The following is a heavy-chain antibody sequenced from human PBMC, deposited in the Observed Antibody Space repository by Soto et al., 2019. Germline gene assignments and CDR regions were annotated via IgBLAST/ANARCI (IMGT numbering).Heavy chain of an antibody. CDR3: ARTACSSTSCYYYFDY. CDR1: GFTFSSYW. CDR2: IKQDGSEK. D-gene: IGHD2-2*01. J-gene: IGHJ4*02. V-gene: IGHV3-7*03. Sequence: PGGSLRLSCAASGFTFSSYWMSWVRQAPGKGLEWVANIKQDGSEKYYVDSVKGRFTISRDNAKNSLYLQMNSLRAEDTAVYYCARTACSSTSCYYYFDYWGQGTLVTVSS.